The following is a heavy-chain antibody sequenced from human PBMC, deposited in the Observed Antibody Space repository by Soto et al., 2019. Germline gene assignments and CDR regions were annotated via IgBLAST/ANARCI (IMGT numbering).Heavy chain of an antibody. CDR3: ASYVRSYYNGMDV. CDR2: MNPNSGNP. Sequence: QVQLVQSGAEVKKPGASVKVSCKASGYTFSSHDINWVRQATGQGLEWMGWMNPNSGNPGYAQKFQGRVTMTRNTSISTAYMELSSLRSEDMAVYYCASYVRSYYNGMDVWGQGTTVTVSS. J-gene: IGHJ6*02. D-gene: IGHD3-16*01. V-gene: IGHV1-8*01. CDR1: GYTFSSHD.